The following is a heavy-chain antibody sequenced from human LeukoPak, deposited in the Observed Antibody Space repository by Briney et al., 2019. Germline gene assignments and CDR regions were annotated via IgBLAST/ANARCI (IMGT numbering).Heavy chain of an antibody. V-gene: IGHV4-38-2*02. CDR2: IYHSGST. Sequence: SETLSLTCTVSGYSISSGYYWGWIRQPPGKGLEWIGSIYHSGSTYYNPSLKSRVTISVDTSKNQFSLKLSSVTAADTAVYYCARHHGSVGLLDYWGQGTLVTVSS. J-gene: IGHJ4*02. D-gene: IGHD3-10*01. CDR3: ARHHGSVGLLDY. CDR1: GYSISSGYY.